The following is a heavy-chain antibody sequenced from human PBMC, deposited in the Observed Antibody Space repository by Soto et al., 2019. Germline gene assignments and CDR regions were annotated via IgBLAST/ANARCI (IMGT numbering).Heavy chain of an antibody. CDR1: GYTFTSYD. CDR2: MNPNSGNT. V-gene: IGHV1-8*01. D-gene: IGHD4-17*01. Sequence: QVQLVQSGAEVKKPGASVKVSCKASGYTFTSYDINWVRQATGQGLEWMGWMNPNSGNTGYAQKFQGRVTMTRNTSISTAYMALSTLRSGDRARFYCAGERCYGVDLWGRGTLVTVSS. J-gene: IGHJ2*01. CDR3: AGERCYGVDL.